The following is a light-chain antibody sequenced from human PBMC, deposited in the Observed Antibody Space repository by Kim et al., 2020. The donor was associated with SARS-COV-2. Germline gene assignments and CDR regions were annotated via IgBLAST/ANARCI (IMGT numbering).Light chain of an antibody. J-gene: IGLJ2*01. CDR1: SLRNYY. CDR3: NSRDSSGNHLRVV. Sequence: QTVSIPCQRDSLRNYYPSWYQQTPGQAPVLVIYGKNNRPSGIPDRFSGSSSGNTASLTITGAQAEDEADYYCNSRDSSGNHLRVVFGGGTQLTVL. CDR2: GKN. V-gene: IGLV3-19*01.